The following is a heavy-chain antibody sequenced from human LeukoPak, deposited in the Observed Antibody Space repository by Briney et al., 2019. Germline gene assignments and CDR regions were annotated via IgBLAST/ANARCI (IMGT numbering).Heavy chain of an antibody. J-gene: IGHJ6*02. V-gene: IGHV4-31*03. CDR2: IYDSGST. CDR1: GGSISSGGFY. D-gene: IGHD3-10*01. Sequence: SETLSLTCSVSGGSISSGGFYWSWIRQHPGKGLEWIGYIYDSGSTYYNPSLKSRVIISSDTSKNQFSLKVSSVTAADTAVYYCARDRGEYGSGSYYNLYYYYYGMDVWGQGTTVTVSS. CDR3: ARDRGEYGSGSYYNLYYYYYGMDV.